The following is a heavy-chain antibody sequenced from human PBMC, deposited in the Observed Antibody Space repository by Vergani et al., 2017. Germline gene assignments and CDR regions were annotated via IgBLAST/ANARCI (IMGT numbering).Heavy chain of an antibody. CDR3: ARLGDGYYYHGFDI. D-gene: IGHD3-3*01. Sequence: EVQLVQSGAEAKKPGESLKISCTGSGFSFSTYWIGWVRQMTGEGLEWMGLIFPGDSQIRSSLSFQGRVTISADKSISTAYLQWYSLQASDTDLYYCARLGDGYYYHGFDIWGQGTAVTVSS. V-gene: IGHV5-51*01. CDR2: IFPGDSQI. CDR1: GFSFSTYW. J-gene: IGHJ3*02.